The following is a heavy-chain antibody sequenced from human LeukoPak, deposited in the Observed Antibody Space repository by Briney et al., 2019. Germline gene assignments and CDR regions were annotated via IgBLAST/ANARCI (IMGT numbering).Heavy chain of an antibody. CDR1: GFTFSNYA. V-gene: IGHV3-23*01. CDR3: AKMGYGTTSYRNRFDP. Sequence: PGGSLRLSCAASGFTFSNYAMTWVRQAPGKGLEWVSAIIGSGGSTYYADSVKGRFTISRDNSKNTLYLQMNSLRAEDTAVYYCAKMGYGTTSYRNRFDPWGQGTLVTVSS. D-gene: IGHD2-2*01. CDR2: IIGSGGST. J-gene: IGHJ5*02.